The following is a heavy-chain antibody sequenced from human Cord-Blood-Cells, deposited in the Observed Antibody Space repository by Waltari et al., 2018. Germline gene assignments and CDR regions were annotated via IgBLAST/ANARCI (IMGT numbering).Heavy chain of an antibody. Sequence: QVQLVESGGGVVQPGRSLRLSCAASGFPFSSSGIPWARQAPGKGLEWVAVISYDGSNKYYADSLKGRFTISRDNSKNTLYLQMNSLRAEDTAVYYCAKDGHSSGSFDYWGQGTLVTVSS. CDR1: GFPFSSSG. CDR2: ISYDGSNK. V-gene: IGHV3-30*18. J-gene: IGHJ4*02. D-gene: IGHD6-19*01. CDR3: AKDGHSSGSFDY.